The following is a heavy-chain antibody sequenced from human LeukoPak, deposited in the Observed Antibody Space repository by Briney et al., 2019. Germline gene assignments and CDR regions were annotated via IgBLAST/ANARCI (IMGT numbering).Heavy chain of an antibody. J-gene: IGHJ3*02. CDR3: ARDYDSSGYYYYHAFDI. V-gene: IGHV1-69*05. D-gene: IGHD3-22*01. Sequence: GASVKVSCKASGGTFSSYAISWVRQAPGQGLEWMGRIIPIFGTANYAQKFQGRVTITTDESTSTAYMELSSLRSEDTAVYYCARDYDSSGYYYYHAFDIWGQGTMVTVPS. CDR1: GGTFSSYA. CDR2: IIPIFGTA.